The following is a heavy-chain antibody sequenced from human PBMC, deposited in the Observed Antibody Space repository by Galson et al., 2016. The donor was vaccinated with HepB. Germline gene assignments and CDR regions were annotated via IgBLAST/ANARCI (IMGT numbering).Heavy chain of an antibody. D-gene: IGHD3-10*01. CDR2: ISPDGRRK. CDR1: GFVFNTYA. Sequence: SLRLSCAASGFVFNTYALHWIRQAPGKGLEWVAVISPDGRRKYYADSVRGRFTISRDNSKKTLDLLMNSQRPGDTAVYYCAKDRGGNFGGSGVAAFFDSWGQGTLVAVSS. J-gene: IGHJ4*02. V-gene: IGHV3-30*18. CDR3: AKDRGGNFGGSGVAAFFDS.